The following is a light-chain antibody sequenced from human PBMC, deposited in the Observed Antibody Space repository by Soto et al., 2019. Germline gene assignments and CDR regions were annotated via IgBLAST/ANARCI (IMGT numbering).Light chain of an antibody. V-gene: IGKV3-15*01. J-gene: IGKJ2*01. CDR1: QSVSTH. CDR3: LQYNDWPVYT. CDR2: AAS. Sequence: EVVMTQSPVNLSVSPGERVTLSCRASQSVSTHLAWYQQKPGQAPQLLIYAASTRVTGISARFSGSESGTELSLTISSLQSEDFGIYYCLQYNDWPVYTFGQGTNVEVK.